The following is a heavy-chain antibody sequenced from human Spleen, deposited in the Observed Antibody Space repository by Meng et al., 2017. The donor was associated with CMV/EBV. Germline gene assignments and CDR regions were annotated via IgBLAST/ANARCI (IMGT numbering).Heavy chain of an antibody. Sequence: GGSLRLSCATSGFTFSTYSMNWVRQAPGKGLEWVSSISTSSNYVYYADSVKGRFTISRDNAKNSLYLQMNSLRAEDTAMYYCGRDMDVWGQGTTVTVSS. CDR1: GFTFSTYS. J-gene: IGHJ6*02. CDR2: ISTSSNYV. V-gene: IGHV3-21*01. CDR3: GRDMDV.